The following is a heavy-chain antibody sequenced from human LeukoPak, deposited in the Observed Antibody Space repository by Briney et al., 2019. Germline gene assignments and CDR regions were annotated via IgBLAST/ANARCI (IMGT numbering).Heavy chain of an antibody. CDR2: IYYSGST. D-gene: IGHD6-13*01. Sequence: SETLSLTCTVPGGSISSYYWSWIRQPPGKGLEWIGYIYYSGSTNYNPSLKSRVTISVDTSKNQFSLKLSSVTAADTAVYYCARVAYSSSWLFDYWGQGTLVTVSS. CDR1: GGSISSYY. V-gene: IGHV4-59*01. J-gene: IGHJ4*02. CDR3: ARVAYSSSWLFDY.